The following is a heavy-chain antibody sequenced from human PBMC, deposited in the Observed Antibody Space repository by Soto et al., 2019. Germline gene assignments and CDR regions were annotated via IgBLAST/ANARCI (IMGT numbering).Heavy chain of an antibody. CDR1: GGTFSSYT. V-gene: IGHV1-69*02. Sequence: QVQLVQSGAEVKKPGSSVKVSCKASGGTFSSYTISWVRQAPGQGLEWMGRIIPILGIANYAQKFQGRVTITAEKSTGTAYMELSSLRSEETAVYYCARGGGLTTVTTFDYWGKGTLVTVSS. D-gene: IGHD4-17*01. CDR3: ARGGGLTTVTTFDY. J-gene: IGHJ4*02. CDR2: IIPILGIA.